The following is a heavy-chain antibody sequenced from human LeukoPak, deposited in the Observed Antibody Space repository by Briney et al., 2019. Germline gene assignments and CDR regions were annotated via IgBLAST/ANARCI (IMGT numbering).Heavy chain of an antibody. CDR2: IIPIFGTA. Sequence: EASVKVSCKASGGTFSSYAISWVRQAPGQGLEWMGGIIPIFGTANYAQKFQGRVTITTDESTSTAYMELSSLRSEDTAVYYCARAPWNWPEGFDYWGQGTLVTVSS. J-gene: IGHJ4*02. V-gene: IGHV1-69*05. CDR1: GGTFSSYA. D-gene: IGHD1-7*01. CDR3: ARAPWNWPEGFDY.